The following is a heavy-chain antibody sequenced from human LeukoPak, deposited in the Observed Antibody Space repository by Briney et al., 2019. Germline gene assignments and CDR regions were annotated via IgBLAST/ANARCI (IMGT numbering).Heavy chain of an antibody. D-gene: IGHD3-3*01. V-gene: IGHV4-34*01. CDR1: GGSFSGYY. J-gene: IGHJ6*03. CDR2: INHSGST. Sequence: PSETLSLTCAVYGGSFSGYYWSWLRQPPGKGLEWIGEINHSGSTNYNPSLKSRVTIPVVTSKTQSAPKRSSVTAADTAVYYCARAHGPPNYDFWSGYSAYYYYYYRDVRGKGTTVTVSS. CDR3: ARAHGPPNYDFWSGYSAYYYYYYRDV.